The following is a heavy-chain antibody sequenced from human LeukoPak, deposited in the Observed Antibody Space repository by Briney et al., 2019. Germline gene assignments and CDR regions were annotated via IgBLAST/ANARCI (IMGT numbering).Heavy chain of an antibody. J-gene: IGHJ6*03. CDR3: AKDRGGRRYYYYYYMDV. Sequence: GGSLRLSCAASGFTFSSYAMSWVRQAPGKGLEWVSAISGSGGSTYYADSVKGRFTISRDNSKNTLYLQMNSLRAEDTAVYYYAKDRGGRRYYYYYYMDVWGKGTTVTVSS. V-gene: IGHV3-23*01. D-gene: IGHD3-10*01. CDR1: GFTFSSYA. CDR2: ISGSGGST.